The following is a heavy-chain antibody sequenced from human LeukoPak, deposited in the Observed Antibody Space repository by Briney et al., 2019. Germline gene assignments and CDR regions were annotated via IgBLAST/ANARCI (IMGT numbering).Heavy chain of an antibody. CDR2: ISGSGGST. Sequence: PGGSLRLSCAASGFTFSSYAMSWVRQAPGKGLERVSGISGSGGSTHYADSVKGRFTISRDNSKNTLYLQMNSLTAEDTAVYYCAKGSQVGGQYYFDYWAQGTLVTVSS. CDR1: GFTFSSYA. CDR3: AKGSQVGGQYYFDY. V-gene: IGHV3-23*01. J-gene: IGHJ4*02. D-gene: IGHD3-16*01.